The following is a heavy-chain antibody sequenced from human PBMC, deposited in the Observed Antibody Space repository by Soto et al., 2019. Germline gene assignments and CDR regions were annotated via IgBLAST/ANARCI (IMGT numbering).Heavy chain of an antibody. CDR2: ISWNSGSI. CDR3: AKDKIAAAGQIDY. D-gene: IGHD6-13*01. CDR1: GFTFDDYA. Sequence: GGSLRLSCAASGFTFDDYAMHWVRQAPGKGLEWVSGISWNSGSIGYADSVKGRFTISRDNAKNSLYLQMNSLRAGDTALYYCAKDKIAAAGQIDYWGQGTLVTVSS. V-gene: IGHV3-9*01. J-gene: IGHJ4*02.